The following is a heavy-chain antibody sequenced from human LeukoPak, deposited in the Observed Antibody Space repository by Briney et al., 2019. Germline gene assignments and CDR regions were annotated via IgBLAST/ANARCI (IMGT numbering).Heavy chain of an antibody. CDR2: ISWNSGCI. CDR1: GFTFDDYA. V-gene: IGHV3-9*01. D-gene: IGHD1-26*01. CDR3: AKGGPIVGATSYYFDY. J-gene: IGHJ4*02. Sequence: GRSLRLSCAASGFTFDDYAMHWVRQAPGKGLEWVSGISWNSGCIGYADSVKGRFTISRDNAKNSLYLQMNSLRAEDTALYYCAKGGPIVGATSYYFDYWGQGTLVTVSS.